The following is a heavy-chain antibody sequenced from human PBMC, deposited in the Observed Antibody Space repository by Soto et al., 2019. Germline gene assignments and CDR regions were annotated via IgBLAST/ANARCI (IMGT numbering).Heavy chain of an antibody. CDR3: AHSRCGGDCLRSYSSHYYYGMDV. D-gene: IGHD2-21*02. V-gene: IGHV2-5*02. Sequence: QITLKESGPTLVKPTQTLTLTCTFSGFSLSTGGVGVGWIRQPPGKALEWLALLYWDDDQRYSPSLKSRLTVTKDTSKNQVVLTMTNMDPVDTATYYCAHSRCGGDCLRSYSSHYYYGMDVWGQGTTVTVSS. CDR1: GFSLSTGGVG. CDR2: LYWDDDQ. J-gene: IGHJ6*02.